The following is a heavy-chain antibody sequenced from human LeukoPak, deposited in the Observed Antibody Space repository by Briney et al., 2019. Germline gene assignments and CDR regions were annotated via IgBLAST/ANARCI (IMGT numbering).Heavy chain of an antibody. CDR2: ITKSGDQT. Sequence: GGSLRLSCAASGFTFSDAWMSWVRQAPGKGLEWVATITKSGDQTYYADSVRGLFTISRDISKSTLYLQMNSLRAEDTAVYHCVKSAGKDGYRDVFDIWGQGTVVSVSS. J-gene: IGHJ3*02. CDR3: VKSAGKDGYRDVFDI. V-gene: IGHV3-23*01. CDR1: GFTFSDAW. D-gene: IGHD5-24*01.